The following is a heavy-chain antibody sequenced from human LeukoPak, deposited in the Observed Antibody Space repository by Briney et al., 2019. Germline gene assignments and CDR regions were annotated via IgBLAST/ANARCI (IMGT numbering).Heavy chain of an antibody. Sequence: PSETLSLTCTVSGGSISSYYWSWIRRPPGKGLEWIGYIYYSGSTNYNPSLKSRVTISVDTSKNQFSLKLSSVTAADTAVYYCARVFGGIAAAGYYYYYGMDVWGQGTTVTVSS. CDR2: IYYSGST. CDR3: ARVFGGIAAAGYYYYYGMDV. J-gene: IGHJ6*02. CDR1: GGSISSYY. V-gene: IGHV4-59*01. D-gene: IGHD6-13*01.